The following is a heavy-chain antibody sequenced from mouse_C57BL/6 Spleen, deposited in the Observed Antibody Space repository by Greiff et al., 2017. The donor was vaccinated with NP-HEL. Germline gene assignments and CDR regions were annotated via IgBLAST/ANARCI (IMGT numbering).Heavy chain of an antibody. J-gene: IGHJ3*01. CDR1: GYTFTSYW. CDR3: AREGDWDVVFAY. CDR2: IYPGSGRT. V-gene: IGHV1-55*01. D-gene: IGHD4-1*01. Sequence: QVQLQQPGAELVKPGASVKMSCKASGYTFTSYWITWVNQPPGPGLEWIGDIYPGSGRTNYNEKFKSKATLTVDTSSSTAYMQLSSLTSEDSAVYYCAREGDWDVVFAYWGQGTLVTVSA.